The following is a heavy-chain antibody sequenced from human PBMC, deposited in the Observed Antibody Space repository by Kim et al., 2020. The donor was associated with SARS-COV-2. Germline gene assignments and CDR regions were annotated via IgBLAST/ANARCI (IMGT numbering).Heavy chain of an antibody. CDR1: GGTFSSYA. CDR3: ASPRGFGVYYDSNDAFDI. CDR2: IIPIFGTA. Sequence: SVKVSCKASGGTFSSYAISWVRQAPGQGLEWMGGIIPIFGTANYAQKFQGRVTITADESTSTAYMELSSLRSEDTAVYYCASPRGFGVYYDSNDAFDIWGQGTMVTVSS. D-gene: IGHD3-3*01. J-gene: IGHJ3*02. V-gene: IGHV1-69*13.